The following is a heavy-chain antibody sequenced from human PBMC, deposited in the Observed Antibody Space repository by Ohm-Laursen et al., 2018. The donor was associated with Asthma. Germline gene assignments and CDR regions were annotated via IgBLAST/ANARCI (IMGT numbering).Heavy chain of an antibody. V-gene: IGHV4-59*01. CDR3: ARVGIAARVIDY. D-gene: IGHD6-6*01. CDR1: AASISSYY. Sequence: GTLSLTCTVSAASISSYYWAWIRQPPGKGLEWIGYFFLRGNDNYNPSLKSRVTMSMGTSRDQFSLRLSSVSTADTAVYYCARVGIAARVIDYWGQGTLVTVSS. CDR2: FFLRGND. J-gene: IGHJ4*02.